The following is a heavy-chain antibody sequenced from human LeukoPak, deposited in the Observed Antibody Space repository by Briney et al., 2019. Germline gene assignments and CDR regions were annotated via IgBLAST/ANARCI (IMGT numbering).Heavy chain of an antibody. CDR3: AADGSYPTPFDY. CDR1: GFTFTSSA. CDR2: IVVGSGNT. J-gene: IGHJ4*02. D-gene: IGHD1-26*01. Sequence: ASVKVSCKASGFTFTSSAVHWLRQARGQGLEWIGWIVVGSGNTNYAQKFQERVTITRDISTSTAYMELSSLRSEDTAVYYCAADGSYPTPFDYWGQGTLVTVSS. V-gene: IGHV1-58*01.